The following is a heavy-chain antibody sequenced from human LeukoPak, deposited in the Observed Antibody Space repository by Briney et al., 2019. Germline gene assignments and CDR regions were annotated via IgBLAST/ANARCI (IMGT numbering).Heavy chain of an antibody. V-gene: IGHV3-48*01. CDR1: GFSFSHYS. CDR3: VGTIAPRGSEY. CDR2: IGVGGRPT. Sequence: GGSLRLSCAASGFSFSHYSMTWARQASGKGLEWISYIGVGGRPTNYADSVKARFTISRDDAQNSLYLQMNSLRAEDTAVYYCVGTIAPRGSEYWGQGALVTVSS. J-gene: IGHJ4*02. D-gene: IGHD6-6*01.